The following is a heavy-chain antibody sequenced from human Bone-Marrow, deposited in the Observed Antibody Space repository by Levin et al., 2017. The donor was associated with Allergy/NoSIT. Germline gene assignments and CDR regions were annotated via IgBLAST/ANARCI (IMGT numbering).Heavy chain of an antibody. CDR1: GDSISRYY. D-gene: IGHD5-12*01. J-gene: IGHJ5*02. Sequence: SETLSLTCIVSGDSISRYYWSWIRQPDGKGLEWIGRIYPTGNNNYNPSLKSRATMSVDTSKNQFSLKLTSVTAADTAVYFCARERIVASTPLDLWGQGTLVTVSS. V-gene: IGHV4-4*07. CDR3: ARERIVASTPLDL. CDR2: IYPTGNN.